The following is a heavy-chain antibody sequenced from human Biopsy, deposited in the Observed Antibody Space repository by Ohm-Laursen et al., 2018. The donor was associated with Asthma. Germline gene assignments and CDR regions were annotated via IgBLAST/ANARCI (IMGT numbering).Heavy chain of an antibody. CDR1: GFAVSRDY. J-gene: IGHJ4*02. V-gene: IGHV3-53*01. Sequence: SLILSCAASGFAVSRDYMFWGRQAPGKGLEWVSAIYSGGTSHTADSVRGRFTISRDYSKNTLYLQMHSLRAEDTAVYYCARGDSSNWSHYYFGYWGQGTLGTVSS. CDR2: IYSGGTS. D-gene: IGHD3-22*01. CDR3: ARGDSSNWSHYYFGY.